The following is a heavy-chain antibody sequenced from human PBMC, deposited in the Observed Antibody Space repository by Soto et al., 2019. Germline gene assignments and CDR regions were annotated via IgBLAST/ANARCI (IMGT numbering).Heavy chain of an antibody. CDR1: GGSISSSTR. CDR2: IYHSGST. Sequence: XETLTLPCAVSGGSISSSTRWSWVRQPPGKGLEWIGEIYHSGSTNYNPSLKSRVTISVDKSKNQFSLKLSSVTAADTAVYYCARRAERFGERPYTIDYWGQGTLVTVSS. D-gene: IGHD3-16*01. V-gene: IGHV4-4*02. CDR3: ARRAERFGERPYTIDY. J-gene: IGHJ4*02.